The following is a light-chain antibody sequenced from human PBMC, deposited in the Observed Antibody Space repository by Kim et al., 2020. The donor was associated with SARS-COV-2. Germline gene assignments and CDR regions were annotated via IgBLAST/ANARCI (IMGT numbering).Light chain of an antibody. CDR1: QSVTNY. V-gene: IGKV3-11*01. J-gene: IGKJ4*01. CDR3: QQRYNGLT. Sequence: EIVLTQSPATLSLSPGERATLSCRASQSVTNYLAWYQQKPGQAPRLLISDASTRATGIPARFSGSGSGTDFTLTISSLGPEDFAVYYCQQRYNGLTFGGGTKVDIK. CDR2: DAS.